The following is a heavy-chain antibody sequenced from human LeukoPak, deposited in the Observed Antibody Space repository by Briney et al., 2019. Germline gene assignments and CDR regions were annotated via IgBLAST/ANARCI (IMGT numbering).Heavy chain of an antibody. J-gene: IGHJ4*02. D-gene: IGHD2-15*01. CDR2: ISTSSAYI. Sequence: GGSLRLSCAASGFTFSTYTMNWVRQAPGKGLEWVSSISTSSAYIYQADSVKGRFTISRDNANSLFLQMNSLRAEDMAVYYCARESGGRGFDYWGQGTLVTVSS. CDR1: GFTFSTYT. V-gene: IGHV3-21*01. CDR3: ARESGGRGFDY.